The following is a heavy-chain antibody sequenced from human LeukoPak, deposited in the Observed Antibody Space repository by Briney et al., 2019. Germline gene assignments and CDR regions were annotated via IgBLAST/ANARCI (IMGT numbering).Heavy chain of an antibody. CDR1: GFTFSTYA. D-gene: IGHD2-21*02. CDR3: AKDRRSWTAMTVDY. J-gene: IGHJ4*02. CDR2: ITGSGDKT. V-gene: IGHV3-23*01. Sequence: PGGSLRLSCAASGFTFSTYAMNWVRQAPGNGLEWVSVITGSGDKTNYADSVKGGFTISRDNSKNMLYLQMNSLRDEDTAVYYCAKDRRSWTAMTVDYWGQGILVSVSS.